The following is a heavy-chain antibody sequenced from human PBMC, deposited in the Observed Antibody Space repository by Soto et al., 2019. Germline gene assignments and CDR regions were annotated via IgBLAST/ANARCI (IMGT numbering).Heavy chain of an antibody. D-gene: IGHD3-3*01. CDR1: GYTFTSYG. J-gene: IGHJ6*03. CDR2: ISAYNGNT. Sequence: ASVKVSCKASGYTFTSYGISWVRQAPGQGLEWMGWISAYNGNTNYAQKLQGRVTMTTDTSTSTAYMELRSLRSDDTAVYYCARWGLRFLEWLPRGYYYMDVWGKGTTVTVSS. V-gene: IGHV1-18*01. CDR3: ARWGLRFLEWLPRGYYYMDV.